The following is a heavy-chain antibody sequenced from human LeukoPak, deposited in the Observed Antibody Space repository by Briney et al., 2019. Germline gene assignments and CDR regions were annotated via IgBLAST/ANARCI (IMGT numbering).Heavy chain of an antibody. V-gene: IGHV3-33*01. D-gene: IGHD6-6*01. J-gene: IGHJ6*02. CDR1: GFTFSSYG. Sequence: GGSLRLSCAASGFTFSSYGMHWVRQAPGKGLEWVAVIWYDGSNKYYADSVKGRFTISRDNSKNTLYLQMNSLRAEDTAVYYCARGNAARLYYYYGMDVWGQGTTVTVSS. CDR2: IWYDGSNK. CDR3: ARGNAARLYYYYGMDV.